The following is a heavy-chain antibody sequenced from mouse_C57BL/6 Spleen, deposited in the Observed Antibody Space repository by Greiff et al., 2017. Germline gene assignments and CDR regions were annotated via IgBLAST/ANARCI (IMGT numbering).Heavy chain of an antibody. D-gene: IGHD4-1*01. J-gene: IGHJ4*01. CDR2: IDPETGGT. Sequence: VQLQQSGAELVRPGASVTLSCKASGYTFTDYEMHWVKQTPVHGLEWIGAIDPETGGTAYNQKFKGKAILTADKSSSTAYMELSSLTSEDSAVYYCARGTGTDYAMDYWGQGTSVTVSS. V-gene: IGHV1-15*01. CDR3: ARGTGTDYAMDY. CDR1: GYTFTDYE.